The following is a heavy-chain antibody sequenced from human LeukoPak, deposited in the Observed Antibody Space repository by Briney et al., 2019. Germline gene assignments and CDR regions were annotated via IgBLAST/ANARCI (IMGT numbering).Heavy chain of an antibody. CDR2: INQSGST. D-gene: IGHD6-6*01. CDR3: ARGEYSSSLDY. CDR1: GGSFSGYY. Sequence: SETLSLTCAVYGGSFSGYYWSWIRQPPGKGLEWIGEINQSGSTNYNPSLKSRVTISVDTSKNQFSLKLSSVTAADTAVYYCARGEYSSSLDYWGQGTLVTVSS. J-gene: IGHJ4*02. V-gene: IGHV4-34*01.